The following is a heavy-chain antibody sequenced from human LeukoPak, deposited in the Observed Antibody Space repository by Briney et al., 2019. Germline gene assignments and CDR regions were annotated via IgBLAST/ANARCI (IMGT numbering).Heavy chain of an antibody. Sequence: SETLSLTCAVYGGSFSGYYWSWIRQPPGKGLEWIGEINHSGSTNYYPSLKSRVTISVDTSKNQFSLKLSSVTAADTAVYYCACPSAAATYYYGMDVWGQGTTVTVSS. CDR2: INHSGST. CDR3: ACPSAAATYYYGMDV. J-gene: IGHJ6*02. CDR1: GGSFSGYY. V-gene: IGHV4-34*01. D-gene: IGHD2-2*01.